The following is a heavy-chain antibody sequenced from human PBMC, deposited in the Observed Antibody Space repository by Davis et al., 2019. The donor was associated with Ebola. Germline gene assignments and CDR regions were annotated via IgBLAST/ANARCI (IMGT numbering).Heavy chain of an antibody. CDR3: ARDWAFDY. CDR1: GFTFSNCA. CDR2: IGGGGVSK. J-gene: IGHJ4*02. V-gene: IGHV3-23*01. D-gene: IGHD3-16*01. Sequence: PGGSLRLSCAASGFTFSNCAMNWVRQAPGKGLEWVSTIGGGGVSKYHADSVKGRFTISRDNSKNTLYLQMNSLRAEDTATYYCARDWAFDYWGQGTLVTVSS.